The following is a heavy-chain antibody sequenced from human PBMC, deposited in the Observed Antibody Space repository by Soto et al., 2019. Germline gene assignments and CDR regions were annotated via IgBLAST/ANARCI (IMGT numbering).Heavy chain of an antibody. V-gene: IGHV1-69*04. D-gene: IGHD3-10*01. CDR2: IIPILGIA. CDR3: ARDTGADAFDI. J-gene: IGHJ3*02. Sequence: GASVKVYCKACGGTFSSYTISWVRQAPGQGLEWMGRIIPILGIANYAQKFQGRVTITADKSTSTAYMELSSLRSEDTAVYYCARDTGADAFDIWGQGTMVTVSS. CDR1: GGTFSSYT.